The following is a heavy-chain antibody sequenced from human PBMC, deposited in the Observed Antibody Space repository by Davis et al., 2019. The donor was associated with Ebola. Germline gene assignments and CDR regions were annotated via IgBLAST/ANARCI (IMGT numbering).Heavy chain of an antibody. J-gene: IGHJ4*02. CDR2: INPSGGST. V-gene: IGHV1-46*01. Sequence: ASVKVSCKASGYTFTSYYMHWVRQAPGQGLEWMGIINPSGGSTSYAQKFQGRVTITADKSTSTAYMELSSLRSEDTAVYYCARVSYDSSGYYLQYYFDYWGQGTLVTVSS. D-gene: IGHD3-22*01. CDR1: GYTFTSYY. CDR3: ARVSYDSSGYYLQYYFDY.